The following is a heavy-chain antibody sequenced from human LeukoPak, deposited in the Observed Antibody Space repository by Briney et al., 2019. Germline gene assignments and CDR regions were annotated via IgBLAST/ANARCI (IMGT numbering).Heavy chain of an antibody. J-gene: IGHJ3*02. CDR1: GGSISSGSHY. CDR3: ARSIDILTGYDAFDI. V-gene: IGHV4-61*02. CDR2: IYTSGST. Sequence: PSETLSLTCTVSGGSISSGSHYWSWIRQPAGKGLEWIGRIYTSGSTNYNPSLKSRVTISVDTSKNQFSLKLSSVTAADTAVYYCARSIDILTGYDAFDIWGQGTMVTVSS. D-gene: IGHD3-9*01.